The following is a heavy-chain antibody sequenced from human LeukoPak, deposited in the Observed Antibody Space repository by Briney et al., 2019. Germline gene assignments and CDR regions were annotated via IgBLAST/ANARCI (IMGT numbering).Heavy chain of an antibody. CDR3: ARSAARLRYYYAMDV. CDR2: IYSGNSGVST. Sequence: PGGSLRLSRAASGFSVSNTYMSCVRQAPGKGLEWVSVIYSGNSGVSTYYADSVKGRFTISRHNSKNTLYLQMSSLRAEDTAVYFCARSAARLRYYYAMDVWGQGTTVTVCS. J-gene: IGHJ6*02. CDR1: GFSVSNTY. D-gene: IGHD6-6*01. V-gene: IGHV3-53*04.